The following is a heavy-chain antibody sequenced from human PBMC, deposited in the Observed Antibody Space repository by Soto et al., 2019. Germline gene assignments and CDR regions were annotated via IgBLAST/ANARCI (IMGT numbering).Heavy chain of an antibody. D-gene: IGHD3-10*01. CDR1: GYTFTSYG. CDR2: ISAYNGNT. Sequence: ASVQVSCKASGYTFTSYGISWVRQAPGQGLEWMGWISAYNGNTNYAQKLQGRVTMTTDTSTSTAYMELSSLRSEDTAVYYCARGFSYYYGSRSHNWCDPWSQGTTVTVCS. J-gene: IGHJ5*02. V-gene: IGHV1-18*04. CDR3: ARGFSYYYGSRSHNWCDP.